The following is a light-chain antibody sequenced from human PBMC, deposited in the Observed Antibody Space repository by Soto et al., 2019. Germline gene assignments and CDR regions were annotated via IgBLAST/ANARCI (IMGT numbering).Light chain of an antibody. CDR2: GAS. CDR3: QQYGSSPTT. Sequence: ETVMTQSPASLSVSPVEIATLSFMASQSVSRNLAWYQQKPGQAPRLFIYGASTRATGFPARFSGSGSGTEFTLTISRLEPVDSAVYYCQQYGSSPTTFGQGTKVDIK. J-gene: IGKJ1*01. V-gene: IGKV3-15*01. CDR1: QSVSRN.